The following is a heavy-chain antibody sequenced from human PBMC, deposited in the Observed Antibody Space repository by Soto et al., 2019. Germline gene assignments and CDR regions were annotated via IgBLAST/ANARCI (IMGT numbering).Heavy chain of an antibody. D-gene: IGHD3-10*01. CDR2: IYYSENT. Sequence: SETLSLTCTVSGGSISSYYWTWIRQPPGKGLEWIGYIYYSENTNYNPSLNSRVTISVDTSKNQLSLKLTSVTAADTAVYYCAGGVNRFDPWGLGTLVTVSS. J-gene: IGHJ5*02. CDR1: GGSISSYY. CDR3: AGGVNRFDP. V-gene: IGHV4-59*01.